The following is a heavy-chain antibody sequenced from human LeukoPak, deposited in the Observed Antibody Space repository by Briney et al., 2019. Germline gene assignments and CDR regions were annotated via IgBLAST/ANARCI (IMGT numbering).Heavy chain of an antibody. CDR2: MNPNNGNT. J-gene: IGHJ4*02. CDR3: VRDQGSGSRIFDY. CDR1: GFKFTSYD. D-gene: IGHD6-19*01. V-gene: IGHV1-8*01. Sequence: ASVKVSCKAVGFKFTSYDINWVRQASGQGLEWMGWMNPNNGNTGYAQKFQGRVTMTRDTSTSTAYMELRGLTSDDTAVYYCVRDQGSGSRIFDYWGQGTLVTVSS.